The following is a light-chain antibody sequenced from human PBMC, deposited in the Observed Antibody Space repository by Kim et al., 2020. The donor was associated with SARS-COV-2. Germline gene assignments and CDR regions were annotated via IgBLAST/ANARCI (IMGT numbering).Light chain of an antibody. J-gene: IGKJ4*01. CDR1: QSVSSSY. CDR2: GAS. V-gene: IGKV3-20*01. Sequence: SPGERATSSCRASQSVSSSYLAWYQQKPGQAPRLLIYGASSRATGIPDRFSGSGSETDFTLTISRLEPEDFAVYYCQQYGSSPFTFGGGTKVDIK. CDR3: QQYGSSPFT.